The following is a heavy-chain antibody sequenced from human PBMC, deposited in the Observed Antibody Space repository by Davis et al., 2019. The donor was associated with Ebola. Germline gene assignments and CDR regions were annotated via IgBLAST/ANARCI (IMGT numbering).Heavy chain of an antibody. V-gene: IGHV3-11*06. Sequence: GESLKISCAASGFTFSDYYMSWIRQAPGKGLEWVSYISSSSSYTNYADSVKGRFTISRDNAKNSLYLQMNSLRAEDTAVYYCARDWVSEWFGELLDYWGQGTLVTVSS. CDR2: ISSSSSYT. CDR3: ARDWVSEWFGELLDY. D-gene: IGHD3-10*01. CDR1: GFTFSDYY. J-gene: IGHJ4*02.